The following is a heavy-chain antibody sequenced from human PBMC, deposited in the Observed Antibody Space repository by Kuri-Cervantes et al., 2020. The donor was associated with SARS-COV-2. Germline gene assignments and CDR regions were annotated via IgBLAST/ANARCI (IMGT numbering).Heavy chain of an antibody. V-gene: IGHV3-9*01. J-gene: IGHJ6*04. CDR1: GFTFDDYA. CDR2: ISWNSGSI. D-gene: IGHD6-13*01. CDR3: AKDQGIAAAGWGVDV. Sequence: SLKISCAASGFTFDDYAMHWVRQAPGKGLEWVSGISWNSGSIGYADSVKGRFTISRDNAKNSLYLQMNSLRAEDTAVYYCAKDQGIAAAGWGVDVWGKGTTVTVSS.